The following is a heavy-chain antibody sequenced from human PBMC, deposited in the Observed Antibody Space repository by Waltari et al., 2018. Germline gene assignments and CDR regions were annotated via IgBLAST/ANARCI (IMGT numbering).Heavy chain of an antibody. CDR2: INHSGST. CDR1: GGSLSGYY. J-gene: IGHJ6*03. Sequence: QVQLQQWGAGLLKPSETLSLTCAVYGGSLSGYYWSWIRQPPGKGLEWIGEINHSGSTNYNPSLKSRVTISVDTSKNQFSLKLSSVTAADTAVYYCASSGYRYYYYYYYMDVWGKGTTVTVSS. CDR3: ASSGYRYYYYYYYMDV. V-gene: IGHV4-34*01. D-gene: IGHD3-16*02.